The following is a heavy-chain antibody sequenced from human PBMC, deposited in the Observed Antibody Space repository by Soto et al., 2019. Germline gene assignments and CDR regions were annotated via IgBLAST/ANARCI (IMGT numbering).Heavy chain of an antibody. D-gene: IGHD3-16*02. CDR2: NIPMFGTP. V-gene: IGHV1-69*01. Sequence: QVQLVQSGPEMQQPGASVRVSCKASGGTFSKYAFSWVRQAPGQGLEWLGGNIPMFGTPNYARKFQGRYAISADESTATVYMKLSSLRSEDTAVYFCARPLRYRNYCYGMSVLSQGTTVTVTS. J-gene: IGHJ6*02. CDR3: ARPLRYRNYCYGMSV. CDR1: GGTFSKYA.